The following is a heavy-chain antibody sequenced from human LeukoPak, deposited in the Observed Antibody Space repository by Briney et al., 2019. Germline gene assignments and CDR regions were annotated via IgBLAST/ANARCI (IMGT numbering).Heavy chain of an antibody. CDR3: ATLYYYDSSGYYGGYFQH. V-gene: IGHV4-59*01. D-gene: IGHD3-22*01. CDR2: IYYSGST. Sequence: SETLSLTCTVSGGSISSYYWSWIRQPPGKGLEWIGYIYYSGSTNYNPSLKSRVTISVDTSKNQFSLKLSSVTAADTAVYYCATLYYYDSSGYYGGYFQHWGQGTLVTVSS. J-gene: IGHJ1*01. CDR1: GGSISSYY.